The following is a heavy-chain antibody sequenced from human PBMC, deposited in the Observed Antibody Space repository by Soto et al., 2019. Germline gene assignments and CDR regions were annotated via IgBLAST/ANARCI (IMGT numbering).Heavy chain of an antibody. CDR1: GLTVSHYD. J-gene: IGHJ6*02. V-gene: IGHV3-48*03. D-gene: IGHD4-17*01. Sequence: GSLRLSFAASGLTVSHYDMNWVRQAPGKGLQWTSYIRHTGTTIYYADSVKGRSTISRDNGKNSLYLQMNSLRAEDTAVYFCAREPRARGGPTALAYYYYYGMDVCGQRTTVTVSS. CDR3: AREPRARGGPTALAYYYYYGMDV. CDR2: IRHTGTTI.